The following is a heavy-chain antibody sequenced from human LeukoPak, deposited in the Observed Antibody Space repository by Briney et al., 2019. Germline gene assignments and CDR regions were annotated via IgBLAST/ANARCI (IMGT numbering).Heavy chain of an antibody. V-gene: IGHV1-2*02. CDR1: GYTFTGYY. D-gene: IGHD3-22*01. Sequence: ASVKVSCKASGYTFTGYYMHWVRQAPGQGLEWMGWINPNSGGTNYAQKFQGRVTMTRDTSISTAYMELSRLRSDDTAVYYRARVYYYDSSGYSDDAFDIWGQGTMVTVSS. CDR2: INPNSGGT. J-gene: IGHJ3*02. CDR3: ARVYYYDSSGYSDDAFDI.